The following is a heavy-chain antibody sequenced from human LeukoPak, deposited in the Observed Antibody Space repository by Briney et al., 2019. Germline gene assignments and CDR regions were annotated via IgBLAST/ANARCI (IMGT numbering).Heavy chain of an antibody. CDR2: IGTAGDT. CDR3: ARALGSGTNVLRYFDWLYYYGMDV. V-gene: IGHV3-13*01. Sequence: GGSLRLSCAASGFTFSSYDMHWVRHATGKGLEWVSAIGTAGDTYYPGSVKGRFTISRENAKNSLYLQMNSLRAGDTAVYYCARALGSGTNVLRYFDWLYYYGMDVWGQGTTVTVSS. J-gene: IGHJ6*02. CDR1: GFTFSSYD. D-gene: IGHD3-9*01.